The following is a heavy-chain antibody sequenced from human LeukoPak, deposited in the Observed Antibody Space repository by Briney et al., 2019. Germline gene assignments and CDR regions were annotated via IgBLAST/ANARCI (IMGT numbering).Heavy chain of an antibody. CDR2: ISGSGGST. Sequence: GGSLRLSCAASGFTFSSYAMSWVRQAPGKGLEWVSAISGSGGSTYYADSVKGRFTISRDNSKNTLYLQMNSLRAEDTAVYYCAKVSYQLLFRPPWIDPWGQGTLVTVSS. V-gene: IGHV3-23*01. J-gene: IGHJ5*02. D-gene: IGHD2-2*01. CDR3: AKVSYQLLFRPPWIDP. CDR1: GFTFSSYA.